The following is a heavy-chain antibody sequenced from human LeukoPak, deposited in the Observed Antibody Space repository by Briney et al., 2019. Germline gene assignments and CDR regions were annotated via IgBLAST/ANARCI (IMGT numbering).Heavy chain of an antibody. CDR1: GFTFSSYS. V-gene: IGHV3-21*01. Sequence: GGSLRLSCAASGFTFSSYSMNWVRQAPGKGLEWVSSISSSSSYIYYADSVKGRFTISRDNAKNSLYLQMNSLRAEDTAVYCCARIAVAGYDYWGQGTLVTVSS. D-gene: IGHD6-19*01. CDR2: ISSSSSYI. J-gene: IGHJ4*02. CDR3: ARIAVAGYDY.